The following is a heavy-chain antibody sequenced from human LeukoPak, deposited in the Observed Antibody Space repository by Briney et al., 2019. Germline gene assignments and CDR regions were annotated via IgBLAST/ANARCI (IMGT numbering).Heavy chain of an antibody. J-gene: IGHJ4*02. CDR1: GGSISTDY. D-gene: IGHD6-19*01. V-gene: IGHV4-59*01. Sequence: SETLSLTCTVSGGSISTDYWSWIRQPPGKGLEWIGYLYYSGNTNYNPSLKDRVTISVDTSKNQFSLNLSSVTAADTAVYYCARQRSGWYYFDYWGQGTLVTVSS. CDR3: ARQRSGWYYFDY. CDR2: LYYSGNT.